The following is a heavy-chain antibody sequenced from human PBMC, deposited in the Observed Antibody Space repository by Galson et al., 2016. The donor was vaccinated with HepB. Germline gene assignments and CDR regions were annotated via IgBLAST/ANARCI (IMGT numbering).Heavy chain of an antibody. D-gene: IGHD3-16*01. V-gene: IGHV3-23*01. CDR2: ISGSGGIR. J-gene: IGHJ4*02. CDR3: ARDNYGYGNYLDS. CDR1: GFTFNSYA. Sequence: SLRLSCAASGFTFNSYAMNWVRQAAGKGLEWVSLISGSGGIRHYADSVKGRFTISRDISKNTVFLQMNSLRVIDTAVYYCARDNYGYGNYLDSWGQGTLVTVSS.